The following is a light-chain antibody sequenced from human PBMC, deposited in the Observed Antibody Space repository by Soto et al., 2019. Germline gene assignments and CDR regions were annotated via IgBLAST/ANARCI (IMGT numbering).Light chain of an antibody. V-gene: IGLV2-8*01. CDR1: SSDVGGYNH. CDR3: SSYAGSNYV. Sequence: QSALTQPPSASVSPGQSVTISCTGASSDVGGYNHVSWFQQHPGKAPKLMIYEVTKRPSGVPDRFSGSKSGNTASLTVSGLQTEDEADYYCSSYAGSNYVFGTGSKVTVL. J-gene: IGLJ1*01. CDR2: EVT.